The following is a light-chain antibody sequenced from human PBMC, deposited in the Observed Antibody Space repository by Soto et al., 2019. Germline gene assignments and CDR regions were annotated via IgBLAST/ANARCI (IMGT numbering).Light chain of an antibody. CDR1: QSMSSN. CDR2: GAS. J-gene: IGKJ1*01. V-gene: IGKV3-15*01. Sequence: EIVMTQSPATLSVSPGERVTLSCRASQSMSSNLAWYQQKRGQAPMLLIYGASTRASGIPARFSGSGSGTEFTLTISSLQSEDFAVYYCQQYNNWPRTFGQGTKVEI. CDR3: QQYNNWPRT.